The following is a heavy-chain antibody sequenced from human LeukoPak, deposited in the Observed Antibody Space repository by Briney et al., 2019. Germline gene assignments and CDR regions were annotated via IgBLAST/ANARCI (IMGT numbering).Heavy chain of an antibody. D-gene: IGHD3-16*02. CDR1: GGSISSGDYY. CDR2: IYNSGST. CDR3: ASFYQTYYFDY. V-gene: IGHV4-30-4*01. J-gene: IGHJ4*02. Sequence: SQTLSLTCTVSGGSISSGDYYWSWIRQPPGKGLEWIGYIYNSGSTYYNPSLKSRVAISVDTSRNQFSLKLSSVTAADTAVYYCASFYQTYYFDYWGQGTLVTVSS.